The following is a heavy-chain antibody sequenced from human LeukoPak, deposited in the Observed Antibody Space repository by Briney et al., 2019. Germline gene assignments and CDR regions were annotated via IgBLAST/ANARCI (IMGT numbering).Heavy chain of an antibody. CDR2: IYSGGST. Sequence: GGSLRLPCAASEFSVGSNYMTWVRQAPGKGLEWVSLIYSGGSTYYADSVKGRFTISRDNSKNTLYLQMNSLRAEDTAVYYCARDKIVGATYFDSWGQGTLVTVSS. V-gene: IGHV3-66*01. J-gene: IGHJ4*02. D-gene: IGHD1-26*01. CDR1: EFSVGSNY. CDR3: ARDKIVGATYFDS.